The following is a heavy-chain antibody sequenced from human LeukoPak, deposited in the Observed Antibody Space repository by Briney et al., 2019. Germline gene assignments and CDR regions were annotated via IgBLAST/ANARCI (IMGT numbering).Heavy chain of an antibody. D-gene: IGHD3-16*01. Sequence: GGSLRVSCVASGFTFSSYAMNWARQAPGKGLEWISYISSRGDSVYYAYSVQGRFTISRDNGKNSLYLQMNSLRAEDTAVYYWGGGGGAFDIWGQGTMVTVSS. V-gene: IGHV3-48*01. J-gene: IGHJ3*02. CDR2: ISSRGDSV. CDR1: GFTFSSYA. CDR3: GGGGGAFDI.